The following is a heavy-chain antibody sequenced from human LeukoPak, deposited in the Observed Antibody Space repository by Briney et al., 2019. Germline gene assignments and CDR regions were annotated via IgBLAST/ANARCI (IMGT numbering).Heavy chain of an antibody. D-gene: IGHD3-10*01. Sequence: GGSLRLSCAASGFDFSRSDMHWVRQVTGKGLEWVSGIGTAGDTFYPDSVKGRFTISRENGKNSLYLQMSSLRAGDTAVYYCARTRIISGVRGLQMRYFDYWGQGTLVTVSS. V-gene: IGHV3-13*01. CDR3: ARTRIISGVRGLQMRYFDY. CDR2: IGTAGDT. CDR1: GFDFSRSD. J-gene: IGHJ4*02.